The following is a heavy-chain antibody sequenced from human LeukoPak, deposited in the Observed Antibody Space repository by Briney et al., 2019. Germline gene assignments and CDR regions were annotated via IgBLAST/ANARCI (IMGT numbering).Heavy chain of an antibody. CDR3: ARGENVAYDILTGYYRMGAFDI. Sequence: ASVRVSSKASGYTFTSYYMHWVRQAPGQGLEWMGLINPSGGSTSYAQKFQGRVTITRDTSTSTVYMELSRLRSEDTAVYYCARGENVAYDILTGYYRMGAFDIWGQGTMVTVSS. D-gene: IGHD3-9*01. J-gene: IGHJ3*02. CDR2: INPSGGST. V-gene: IGHV1-46*01. CDR1: GYTFTSYY.